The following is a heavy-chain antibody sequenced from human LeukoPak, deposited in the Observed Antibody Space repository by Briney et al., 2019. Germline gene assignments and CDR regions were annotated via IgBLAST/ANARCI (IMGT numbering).Heavy chain of an antibody. CDR1: GYTFTSYG. CDR3: ARDVRGTYYYYYMDV. J-gene: IGHJ6*03. CDR2: ISAYNGNT. V-gene: IGHV1-18*01. D-gene: IGHD1-1*01. Sequence: ASVKVSCKASGYTFTSYGISWVRQAPRQGLEWMGWISAYNGNTNYAQKLQGRVTMTTDTSTSTAYMELRSLRSDDTAVYYCARDVRGTYYYYYMDVWGKGTTVTVSS.